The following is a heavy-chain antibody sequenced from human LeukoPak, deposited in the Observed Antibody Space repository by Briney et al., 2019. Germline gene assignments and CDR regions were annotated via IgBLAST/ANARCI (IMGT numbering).Heavy chain of an antibody. D-gene: IGHD6-19*01. J-gene: IGHJ4*02. CDR1: GYTLTELS. CDR3: ATPGGWYRMYYFDY. V-gene: IGHV1-24*01. CDR2: FDPEDGET. Sequence: ASVKDSCKVSGYTLTELSMHWVRQAPGKGLEWMGGFDPEDGETIYAQKFQGRVTMTEDTSTDTAYMELSSLRSEDTAVYYCATPGGWYRMYYFDYWGQGTLVTVSS.